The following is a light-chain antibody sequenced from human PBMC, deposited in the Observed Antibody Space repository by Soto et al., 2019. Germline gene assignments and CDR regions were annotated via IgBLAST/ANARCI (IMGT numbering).Light chain of an antibody. CDR2: DAS. CDR3: QQYSNWPPWT. Sequence: EIVMTQSPGTLSVSPGERATLSCRASQSVSSNLAWYQQKPGQAPRLLISDASTRATGIPARFSGSGSGTEFTLTVSSLQSEDFAVYYCQQYSNWPPWTFGQGTKVDIK. CDR1: QSVSSN. J-gene: IGKJ1*01. V-gene: IGKV3-15*01.